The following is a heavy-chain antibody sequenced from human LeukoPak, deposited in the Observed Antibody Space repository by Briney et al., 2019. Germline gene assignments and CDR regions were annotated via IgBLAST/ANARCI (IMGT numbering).Heavy chain of an antibody. CDR3: ARAAYSGSYHSDY. Sequence: SETLSLTCTVSGGSVNSGSYYWNWIRQPPGKGLEWIGYIYYSGSTNYNPSLKSRVTISVDTSKNQFSLKLSSVTAADTAVYYCARAAYSGSYHSDYWGQGALVTVSS. CDR1: GGSVNSGSYY. D-gene: IGHD1-26*01. V-gene: IGHV4-61*01. CDR2: IYYSGST. J-gene: IGHJ4*02.